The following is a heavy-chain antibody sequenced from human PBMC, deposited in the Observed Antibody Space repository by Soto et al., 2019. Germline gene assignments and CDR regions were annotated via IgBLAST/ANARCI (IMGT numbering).Heavy chain of an antibody. V-gene: IGHV1-2*04. J-gene: IGHJ4*01. Sequence: ASVKVSFKASGYIFPDYYVHWVRQAPGEGLEWTGRINPNGGGTNYAQKFEGWATMTTDTSISTAYMELSRLNFDDTAVYYCARGEQLVHFDSWGQGTLVTVSS. CDR1: GYIFPDYY. CDR3: ARGEQLVHFDS. CDR2: INPNGGGT. D-gene: IGHD6-6*01.